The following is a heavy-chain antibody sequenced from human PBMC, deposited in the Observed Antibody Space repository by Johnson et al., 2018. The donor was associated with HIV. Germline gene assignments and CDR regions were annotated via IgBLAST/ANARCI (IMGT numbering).Heavy chain of an antibody. V-gene: IGHV3-30-3*01. J-gene: IGHJ3*02. CDR3: ARDRVWFGELYAFDI. D-gene: IGHD3-10*01. CDR2: ISYDGSNK. Sequence: QVQLVESGGGVVQPGRSLILSCAASGFTFSSYAMHWVRQAPGKGLEWVAVISYDGSNKYYADSVKGRFTISRDNSKNTLYLQMNSLRAEDTAVYYCARDRVWFGELYAFDIWGQGTMVTVSS. CDR1: GFTFSSYA.